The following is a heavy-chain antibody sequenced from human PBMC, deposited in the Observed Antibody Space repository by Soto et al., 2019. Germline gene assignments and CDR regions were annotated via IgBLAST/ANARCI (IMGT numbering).Heavy chain of an antibody. Sequence: QVQLQESGPGLVKPSETLSLTCTVSGGSISSYYWSWIRQPPGKGLEWIGYIYYSGSTTYNPSLKSRVTISVDTSKNQFSLKLSSVTAADTAVYYCARCLPDYDFWSGYYRDNWFDPWGQGTLVTVSS. J-gene: IGHJ5*02. CDR2: IYYSGST. V-gene: IGHV4-59*01. D-gene: IGHD3-3*01. CDR1: GGSISSYY. CDR3: ARCLPDYDFWSGYYRDNWFDP.